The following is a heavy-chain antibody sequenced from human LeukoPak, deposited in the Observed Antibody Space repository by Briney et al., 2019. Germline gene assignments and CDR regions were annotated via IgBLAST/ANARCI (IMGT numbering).Heavy chain of an antibody. Sequence: PGGSLRLSCAASGFTFSNAWMSWVRQAPGKGLEWVGRIKSKTDGGTTDYAAPVKSRFTISRDDSKNTLYLQMNSLKTEDTAVYYCTTVSEYCGGDCYSRFDYWGQGTLVTVSS. J-gene: IGHJ4*02. CDR3: TTVSEYCGGDCYSRFDY. D-gene: IGHD2-21*02. CDR2: IKSKTDGGTT. CDR1: GFTFSNAW. V-gene: IGHV3-15*01.